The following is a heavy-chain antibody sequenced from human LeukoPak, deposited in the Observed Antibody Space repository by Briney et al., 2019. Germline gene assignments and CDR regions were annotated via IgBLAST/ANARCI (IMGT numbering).Heavy chain of an antibody. V-gene: IGHV4-34*01. J-gene: IGHJ3*02. CDR2: INHSGST. CDR3: ARPSGYYYGRWDAFDI. D-gene: IGHD3-22*01. Sequence: PSETLSLTCAVYGGSFSGYYWSWIRQPPGKGLEWIGEINHSGSTNYNPSLKSRVTISVDTSKNQFSLKLSSVTAADTAVYYCARPSGYYYGRWDAFDIWGQGTMVTVSS. CDR1: GGSFSGYY.